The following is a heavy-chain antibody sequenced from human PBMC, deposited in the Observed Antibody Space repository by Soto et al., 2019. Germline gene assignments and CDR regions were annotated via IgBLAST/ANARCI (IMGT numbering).Heavy chain of an antibody. J-gene: IGHJ6*02. CDR2: IYYSGST. CDR3: ARDPAAAGTNRPLYYVMDV. CDR1: GGTISSYC. Sequence: PSLILSLPSTVSGGTISSYCWIWIMQPPGKGLEWIGYIYYSGSTNYNPSLKSRVTISVDTSKNQFSLKLSSVTAADTAVYYCARDPAAAGTNRPLYYVMDVWGQGTTVTVSS. V-gene: IGHV4-59*01. D-gene: IGHD6-13*01.